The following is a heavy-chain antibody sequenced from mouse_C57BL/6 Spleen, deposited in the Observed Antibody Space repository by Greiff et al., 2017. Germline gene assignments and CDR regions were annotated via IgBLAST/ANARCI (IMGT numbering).Heavy chain of an antibody. CDR2: IWSDGST. V-gene: IGHV2-6-1*01. J-gene: IGHJ4*01. CDR3: ARHGYSGGMDY. Sequence: VKLMESGPGLVAPSQSLSITCTVSGFSLTSYGVHWVRQPPGKGLEWLVVIWSDGSTTYNSALKSRLSIGKDNSKSQVFLKMNSLQTDDTAMYXCARHGYSGGMDYWGQGTSVTVSS. CDR1: GFSLTSYG.